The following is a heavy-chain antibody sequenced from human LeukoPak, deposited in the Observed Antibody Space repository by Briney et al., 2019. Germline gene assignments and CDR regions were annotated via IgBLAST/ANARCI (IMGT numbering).Heavy chain of an antibody. J-gene: IGHJ4*02. CDR3: ARNRDGYNSFDY. CDR1: GGSINNGGYY. Sequence: PSETLSLTCTVSGGSINNGGYYWSWIRQHPGKGLEWIGYIYYSGSSYYNPSLRSRVTISVDTSKNHFSLKLSSVAAADTAVYYCARNRDGYNSFDYWGQGTLVTVSS. V-gene: IGHV4-31*03. D-gene: IGHD5-24*01. CDR2: IYYSGSS.